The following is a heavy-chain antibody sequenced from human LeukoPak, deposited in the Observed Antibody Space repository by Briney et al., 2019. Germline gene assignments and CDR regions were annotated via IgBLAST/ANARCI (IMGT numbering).Heavy chain of an antibody. CDR2: IYHSGTT. D-gene: IGHD6-13*01. Sequence: TASQTLSLTCTVSGGSISSGDYYWSWIRQPPGKGLECIGYIYHSGTTYYNPSLKSRVTLSVDTSKNQFSLRLSSVTAADTAVYYCARDDVGPYSSSWYGEGDAFDIWGQGTMVTVSS. V-gene: IGHV4-30-4*08. J-gene: IGHJ3*02. CDR1: GGSISSGDYY. CDR3: ARDDVGPYSSSWYGEGDAFDI.